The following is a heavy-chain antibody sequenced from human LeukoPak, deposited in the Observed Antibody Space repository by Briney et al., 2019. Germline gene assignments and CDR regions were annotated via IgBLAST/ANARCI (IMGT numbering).Heavy chain of an antibody. CDR3: AKGSSSLLGLDDY. Sequence: GGSLRLSCAASGFTFSNYAMSWVRQAPGKGLEWVSSISDSGGSTYYADSVKGWFTISRDNSKNTLYLQMNSLRAEDTAVYYCAKGSSSLLGLDDYWGQGTLVTVSS. J-gene: IGHJ4*02. CDR1: GFTFSNYA. D-gene: IGHD3-10*01. CDR2: ISDSGGST. V-gene: IGHV3-23*01.